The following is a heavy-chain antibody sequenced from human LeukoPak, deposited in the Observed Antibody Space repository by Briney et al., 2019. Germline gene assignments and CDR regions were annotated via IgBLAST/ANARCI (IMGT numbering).Heavy chain of an antibody. J-gene: IGHJ6*02. CDR2: IKQDGSEK. D-gene: IGHD3-22*01. V-gene: IGHV3-7*03. Sequence: GGSLRLSCAASGFTFSSYYMSWVRQAPGKGLEWVANIKQDGSEKYYVDSVKGRFTISRDNAKNSLYLQMNSLRAEDTAVYYCARDLTYYDSSGYYYGIYYYYGMDVWGQGTTVTVSS. CDR3: ARDLTYYDSSGYYYGIYYYYGMDV. CDR1: GFTFSSYY.